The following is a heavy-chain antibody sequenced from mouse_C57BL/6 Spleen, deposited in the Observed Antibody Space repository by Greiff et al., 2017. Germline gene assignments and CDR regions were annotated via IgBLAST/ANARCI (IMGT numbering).Heavy chain of an antibody. D-gene: IGHD2-3*01. CDR1: GFTFSNYW. J-gene: IGHJ2*01. CDR3: TRDGYFDY. Sequence: EVQGVESGGGLVQPGGSMKLSCVASGFTFSNYWMNWVRQSPEKGLEWVAQIRLKSDNYATHYAESVKGWFTISRDDSKSSVYLQMNNLRAEDTGIYYCTRDGYFDYWGQGTTLTVSS. CDR2: IRLKSDNYAT. V-gene: IGHV6-3*01.